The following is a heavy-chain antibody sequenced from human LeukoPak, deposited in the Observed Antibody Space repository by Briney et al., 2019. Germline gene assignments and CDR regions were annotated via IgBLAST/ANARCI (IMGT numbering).Heavy chain of an antibody. CDR2: VDPEDGET. CDR1: GYTFTDYY. D-gene: IGHD1-26*01. V-gene: IGHV1-69-2*01. Sequence: GASVKVSCKASGYTFTDYYMHWVQQAPGKGLEWMGRVDPEDGETIYAEKFQGRVTITADTSTDTAYMELSSLRSEDTAVYYCAREGPVLRLVGGAFDIWGQGTMVAVSS. J-gene: IGHJ3*02. CDR3: AREGPVLRLVGGAFDI.